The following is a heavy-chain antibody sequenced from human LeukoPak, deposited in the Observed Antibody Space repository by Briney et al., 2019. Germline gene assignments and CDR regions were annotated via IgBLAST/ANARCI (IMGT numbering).Heavy chain of an antibody. CDR3: AKDLITIFGVVNPTPFDP. D-gene: IGHD3-3*01. V-gene: IGHV3-30*02. CDR2: IRYDGSNK. Sequence: RGSLRLSCAASGFTLSSYGMHSVRQAPGKGLERGAFIRYDGSNKYYADSVKGRFTISRDKSKNTLYLQMNSLRAEDTAVYYCAKDLITIFGVVNPTPFDPWGPGTLVTVSS. CDR1: GFTLSSYG. J-gene: IGHJ5*02.